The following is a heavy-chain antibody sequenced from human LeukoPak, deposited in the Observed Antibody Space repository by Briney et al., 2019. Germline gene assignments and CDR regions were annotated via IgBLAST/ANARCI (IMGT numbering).Heavy chain of an antibody. V-gene: IGHV3-48*02. D-gene: IGHD5-24*01. J-gene: IGHJ4*02. CDR3: ARVGDGHSVNYLDS. Sequence: GGSLRLSCAAAGFTFSSYGMTWARQAPGKGLEWVSYISSGATTIYYADSVMGRFTVSRENANNSLYLQMNSLRDEDTAMFYCARVGDGHSVNYLDSWGQGTLVTVSS. CDR2: ISSGATTI. CDR1: GFTFSSYG.